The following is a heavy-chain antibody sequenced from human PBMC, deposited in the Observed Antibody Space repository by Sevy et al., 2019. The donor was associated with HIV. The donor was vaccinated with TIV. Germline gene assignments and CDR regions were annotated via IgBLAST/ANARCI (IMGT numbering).Heavy chain of an antibody. CDR2: INQHGNQK. CDR3: ARDPDPIPGVSFDI. J-gene: IGHJ3*02. Sequence: GSLRLSGAASGFTFSNHWMNWVRQAPGKGLEWVANINQHGNQKYYVDSVKGRFTISRDNAKNSLYLQMDSLRVEDTAVYYCARDPDPIPGVSFDIWGQGTMVTVSS. CDR1: GFTFSNHW. V-gene: IGHV3-7*01.